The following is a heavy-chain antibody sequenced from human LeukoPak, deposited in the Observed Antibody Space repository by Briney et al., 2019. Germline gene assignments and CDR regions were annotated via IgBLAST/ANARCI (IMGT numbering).Heavy chain of an antibody. CDR1: GFTFSSYA. D-gene: IGHD1-1*01. CDR3: AKGTTTPGFLDY. V-gene: IGHV3-23*01. CDR2: VNGDNSTT. J-gene: IGHJ4*02. Sequence: PGGSLRLSCAASGFTFSSYAMNWVRQAPGKGLEWVSAVNGDNSTTKYADSVEGRFTISRDNSKNTLYLQMNSLRVDDTAIYYCAKGTTTPGFLDYWGQGTLVTVSS.